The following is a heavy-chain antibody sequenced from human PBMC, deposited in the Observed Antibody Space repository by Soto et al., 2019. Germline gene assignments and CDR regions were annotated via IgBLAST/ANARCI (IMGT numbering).Heavy chain of an antibody. CDR1: GFTFNTHW. V-gene: IGHV3-74*01. D-gene: IGHD6-13*01. CDR2: IYFDGITT. CDR3: AKGGPFSIAAAGTQ. J-gene: IGHJ4*02. Sequence: PGGSLRLSCTASGFTFNTHWMHWVRQAPGKGLVWVSRIYFDGITTNYADSVKGRLTVSRDNAKNTVYLHVNTLRDEDTAVYYCAKGGPFSIAAAGTQWGQGTLVTVSS.